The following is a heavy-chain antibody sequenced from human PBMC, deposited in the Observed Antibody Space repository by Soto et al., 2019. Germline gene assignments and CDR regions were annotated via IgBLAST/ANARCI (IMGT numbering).Heavy chain of an antibody. CDR3: VKVDGVGATRDDY. V-gene: IGHV3-64D*08. J-gene: IGHJ4*02. CDR1: GFTFSSYA. CDR2: ISSNGGST. D-gene: IGHD1-26*01. Sequence: GGSLRLSCSASGFTFSSYAMHWVRQAPGKGLEYVSAISSNGGSTYYADSVKGRFTISRDNSKNTLYLQMSSLRAEDTAVYYCVKVDGVGATRDDYWGQGTLVTVSS.